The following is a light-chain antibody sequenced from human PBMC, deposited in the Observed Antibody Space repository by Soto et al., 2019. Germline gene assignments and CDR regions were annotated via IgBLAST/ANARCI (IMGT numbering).Light chain of an antibody. J-gene: IGKJ3*01. V-gene: IGKV1-33*01. CDR2: DAS. CDR1: HDINNY. CDR3: QQYDDLPFT. Sequence: DVPMTQSPSSLSASVGDRVTITFQASHDINNYLNWYQQKPGKAPQLLIYDASNLKSGVPSRFSGSGSGTDFTFAISNLQPEDIATYYCQQYDDLPFTFGHGTKVDIK.